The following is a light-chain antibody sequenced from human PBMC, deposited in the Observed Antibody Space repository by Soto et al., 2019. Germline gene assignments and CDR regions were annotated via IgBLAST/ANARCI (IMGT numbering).Light chain of an antibody. CDR3: QQYDSFPIT. J-gene: IGKJ5*01. CDR2: EAS. Sequence: DIQMTQSPSSLSASVGDRVTITCQASQDINTYLNWHQQKPGKAPKLLIYEASNLETGVATRFRESGSATDFTFTINSLQPEDFAKYYCQQYDSFPITFGQGTRLEIK. V-gene: IGKV1-33*01. CDR1: QDINTY.